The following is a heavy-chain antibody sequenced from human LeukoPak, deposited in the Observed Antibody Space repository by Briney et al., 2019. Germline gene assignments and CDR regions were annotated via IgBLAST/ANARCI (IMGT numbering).Heavy chain of an antibody. J-gene: IGHJ4*02. CDR2: SNVNTVNT. V-gene: IGHV1-18*04. Sequence: GASVKVSCKASGYTFTGYYMHWVRQAPGQGLEWMGWSNVNTVNTNNAQNLQGRVTLTTDTSTNTAYMELRSLRSDDTAVYYCARAAVGATPFDTWGQGTLVTVSS. CDR1: GYTFTGYY. D-gene: IGHD1-26*01. CDR3: ARAAVGATPFDT.